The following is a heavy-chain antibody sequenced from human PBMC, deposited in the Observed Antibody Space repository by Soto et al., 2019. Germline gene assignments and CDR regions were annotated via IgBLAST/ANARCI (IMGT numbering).Heavy chain of an antibody. CDR1: GGSISSYY. V-gene: IGHV4-59*01. Sequence: QVQLQESGPGLVKPSETLSLTCTVSGGSISSYYWSWVRQPPGKGLEWIGYIYYSGSTSYNPSLKSRVTISVDTSKNQVRLKLRSVTAADTAVYYCARQLLGGDWYFDLWGRGTLVTVSS. J-gene: IGHJ2*01. D-gene: IGHD6-19*01. CDR3: ARQLLGGDWYFDL. CDR2: IYYSGST.